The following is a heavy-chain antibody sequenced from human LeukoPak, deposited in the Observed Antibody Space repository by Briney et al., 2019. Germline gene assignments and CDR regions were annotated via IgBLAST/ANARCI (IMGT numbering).Heavy chain of an antibody. Sequence: GGSLRLSCAASGFTFSTYSMNWVRQAPGKGLEWVSYISSSSSIVYYADSVKGRFSISRDNAKNSLYLQMNSLRDEDTAVYYCARDYGDYGEYLGYWGQGTLVTVSS. V-gene: IGHV3-48*02. CDR1: GFTFSTYS. CDR2: ISSSSSIV. D-gene: IGHD4-17*01. CDR3: ARDYGDYGEYLGY. J-gene: IGHJ4*02.